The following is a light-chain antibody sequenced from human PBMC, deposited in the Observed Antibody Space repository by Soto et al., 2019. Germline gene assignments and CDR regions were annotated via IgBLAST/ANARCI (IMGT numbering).Light chain of an antibody. CDR2: DVS. CDR3: SSYTRSSTVL. CDR1: SSDVGGYNY. Sequence: QSVLNQTASVSGSPGQSITLSCTGTSSDVGGYNYVSWYQHHPGTSPKLMIYDVSDRPSGVSNRFSGSKSGNTASLTISGRQAEDDAEYYCSSYTRSSTVLFGGGTKLTGL. J-gene: IGLJ3*02. V-gene: IGLV2-14*03.